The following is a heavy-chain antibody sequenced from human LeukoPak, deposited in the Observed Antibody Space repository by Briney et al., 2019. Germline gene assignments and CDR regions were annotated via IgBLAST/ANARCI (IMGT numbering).Heavy chain of an antibody. V-gene: IGHV3-30*18. D-gene: IGHD6-19*01. CDR2: ISYDGSNK. Sequence: GRSLRLSCAASGFTFSSYGMHWVRQAPGKGLEWVAVISYDGSNKYYADSVKGRFTISRDNSKNTLYLQMNSLRAEDTAVYYCAKESSGWYGSYYYYMDVWGKGTTVTVSS. CDR3: AKESSGWYGSYYYYMDV. J-gene: IGHJ6*03. CDR1: GFTFSSYG.